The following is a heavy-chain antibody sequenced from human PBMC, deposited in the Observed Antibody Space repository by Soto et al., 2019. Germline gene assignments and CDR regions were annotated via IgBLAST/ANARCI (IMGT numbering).Heavy chain of an antibody. D-gene: IGHD1-26*01. CDR2: IYYSGTT. CDR1: GYSISSSNW. V-gene: IGHV4-28*01. J-gene: IGHJ4*02. Sequence: QVQLQESGPGLVKPSDTLSLTCADSGYSISSSNWWGWIRQTPGKGLEWIWYIYYSGTTYYNPSLKSRVTMSVDTSKNQFSLKLTSVTAVDTAVYYCARREIQGPIDYWGQGTLVTVSS. CDR3: ARREIQGPIDY.